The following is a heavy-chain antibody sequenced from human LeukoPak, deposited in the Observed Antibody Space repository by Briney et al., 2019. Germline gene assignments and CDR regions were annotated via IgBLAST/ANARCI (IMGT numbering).Heavy chain of an antibody. CDR1: GFTFSSYE. CDR2: ISSSGSTI. V-gene: IGHV3-48*03. Sequence: PGGSLRLSCAASGFTFSSYEMNWVRQAPGQGLEWVSYISSSGSTIYYADSVKGRFTISRDNAKNSLYLQMNSLRAEDTAVYYCAREGGTTSRFLEWLTYFDYWGQGTLVTVSS. D-gene: IGHD3-3*01. J-gene: IGHJ4*02. CDR3: AREGGTTSRFLEWLTYFDY.